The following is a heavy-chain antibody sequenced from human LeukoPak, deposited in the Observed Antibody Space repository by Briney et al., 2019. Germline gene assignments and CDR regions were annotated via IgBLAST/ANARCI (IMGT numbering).Heavy chain of an antibody. CDR3: ARSATVTTGYFDY. CDR2: IYYSGST. CDR1: GGSMSRTSYY. Sequence: SETLSLTCTVSGGSMSRTSYYWGWIRQPPGKGLEWIGSIYYSGSTYYNPSPKSRVTISIDTSKNLFSLKLDSLTAADTAVYYCARSATVTTGYFDYWGRGTLVAVSP. V-gene: IGHV4-39*07. J-gene: IGHJ4*02. D-gene: IGHD4-17*01.